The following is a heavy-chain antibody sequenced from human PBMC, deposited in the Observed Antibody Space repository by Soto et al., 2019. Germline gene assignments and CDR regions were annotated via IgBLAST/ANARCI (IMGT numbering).Heavy chain of an antibody. CDR2: IYSGGSK. J-gene: IGHJ4*02. V-gene: IGHV3-53*01. D-gene: IGHD6-19*01. Sequence: GGSLRLSCAASGFTVSSNYMSWVRQAPGKGLEWVSVIYSGGSKYYADSVKGRFTISRDNSKNTLYLQMNSLRAEDTAVYYCARAQQWLVPHFDYWGQGTLVTVSS. CDR3: ARAQQWLVPHFDY. CDR1: GFTVSSNY.